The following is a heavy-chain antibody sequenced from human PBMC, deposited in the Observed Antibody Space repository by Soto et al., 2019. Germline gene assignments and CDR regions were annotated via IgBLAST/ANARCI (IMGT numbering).Heavy chain of an antibody. V-gene: IGHV1-18*01. Sequence: GASVKVSCKASGYSFTNYGITWVRQAPGQGFEWMGWISAYNGNTKYAQKLQGRVTMTTGASTSTAYLELRSLTSDDTAVYYCARDRGVAPPVAGNTHYYYYMDVWGKGTTVTVSS. D-gene: IGHD6-19*01. CDR1: GYSFTNYG. CDR3: ARDRGVAPPVAGNTHYYYYMDV. CDR2: ISAYNGNT. J-gene: IGHJ6*03.